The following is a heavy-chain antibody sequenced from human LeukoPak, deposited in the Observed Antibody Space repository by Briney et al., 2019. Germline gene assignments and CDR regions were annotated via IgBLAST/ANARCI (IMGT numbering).Heavy chain of an antibody. Sequence: SETLSLTCTVSGGSISSYYWSWIRQPPGKGLEWIGYIYYSGSTNYNPSLKSRVTISVDTSKNQFSLKLSSVTAADTAVYYCARHRRYSSSSPLVYWGQGTLVTVSS. CDR1: GGSISSYY. J-gene: IGHJ4*02. CDR2: IYYSGST. D-gene: IGHD6-6*01. CDR3: ARHRRYSSSSPLVY. V-gene: IGHV4-59*01.